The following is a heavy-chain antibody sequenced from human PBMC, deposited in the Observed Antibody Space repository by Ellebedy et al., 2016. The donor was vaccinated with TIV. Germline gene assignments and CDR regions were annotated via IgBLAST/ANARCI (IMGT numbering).Heavy chain of an antibody. CDR3: SKGRAVAGTLDHAY. CDR2: IWHDGIYK. CDR1: GFVFSTYV. V-gene: IGHV3-30*02. Sequence: GGSLRLXXAASGFVFSTYVMHWVRQAPGKGPEWVASIWHDGIYKFHADSVKGRFTVSRDNFKNTVYLQMNSLRAEDTAVYYCSKGRAVAGTLDHAYWGQGTLVTVSS. J-gene: IGHJ4*02. D-gene: IGHD6-19*01.